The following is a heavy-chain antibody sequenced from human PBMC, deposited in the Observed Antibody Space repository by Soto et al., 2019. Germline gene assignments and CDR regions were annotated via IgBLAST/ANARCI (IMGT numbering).Heavy chain of an antibody. CDR1: GFTFSDYA. Sequence: EVQLLESGGHFVHPGGSLRLSCAASGFTFSDYAMIWIRQVPGKGLQWVSGLYGSGRGIHYAESVKGRFTISRDNSAYEVYLQLNNLRVEDSDISYCAKDAVSRDGVWLAHVWGQGTVVTVSS. V-gene: IGHV3-23*01. CDR3: AKDAVSRDGVWLAHV. D-gene: IGHD5-12*01. J-gene: IGHJ4*02. CDR2: LYGSGRGI.